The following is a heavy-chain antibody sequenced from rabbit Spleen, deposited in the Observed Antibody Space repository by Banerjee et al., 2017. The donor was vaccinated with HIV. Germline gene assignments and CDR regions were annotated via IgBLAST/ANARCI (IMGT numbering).Heavy chain of an antibody. CDR2: IYAIIDTR. V-gene: IGHV1S7*01. J-gene: IGHJ4*01. CDR3: AREDVGGSYTL. CDR1: GFTLNSYY. Sequence: QLVESRGGLVQPGGSLKLSCKASGFTLNSYYMNWVRQAPGKGLEWIGIIYAIIDTRYYASWVNGRFTISSDNAQNTVDLQMHSLTAADTATYFCAREDVGGSYTLWGPGTLVTVS. D-gene: IGHD1-1*01.